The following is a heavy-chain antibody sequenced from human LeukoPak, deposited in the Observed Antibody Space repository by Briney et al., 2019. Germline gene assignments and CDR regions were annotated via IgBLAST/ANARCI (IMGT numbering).Heavy chain of an antibody. J-gene: IGHJ5*02. CDR1: GFTFSSYS. V-gene: IGHV3-21*01. Sequence: PGGSLRLSCAASGFTFSSYSMNWVRQAPGKGLEWVSSISSSSSYIYYADSVEGRFTISRDNAKNSLYLQMNSLRAEDTAVYYCARGPARWSWELLINWFDPWGQGTLVTVSS. CDR2: ISSSSSYI. D-gene: IGHD1-26*01. CDR3: ARGPARWSWELLINWFDP.